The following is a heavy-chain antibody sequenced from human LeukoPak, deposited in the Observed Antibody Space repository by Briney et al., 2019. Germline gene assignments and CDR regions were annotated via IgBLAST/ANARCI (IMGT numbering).Heavy chain of an antibody. CDR3: AKDSVYSSSWLVDY. J-gene: IGHJ4*02. CDR1: GFTFSSYA. D-gene: IGHD6-13*01. CDR2: ISGSGGST. Sequence: GGSLRLSCAASGFTFSSYAMSWVRQAPGKGLEWVSAISGSGGSTYYADSVKGRFTISRDNSKNTLYLQMNSLRAEDTAVYYCAKDSVYSSSWLVDYWGQGTLVTVSS. V-gene: IGHV3-23*01.